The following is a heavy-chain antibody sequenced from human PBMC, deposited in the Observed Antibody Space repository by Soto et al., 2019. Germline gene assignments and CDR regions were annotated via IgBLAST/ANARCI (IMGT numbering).Heavy chain of an antibody. CDR3: ARDRISGYCSGGSCYYYYYGMDV. D-gene: IGHD2-15*01. CDR1: GFTFSSYS. CDR2: ISSSSSYI. Sequence: PGGSLRLSCAAYGFTFSSYSMNWVRQAPGKGLEWVSSISSSSSYIYYADSVKGRFTISRDNAKNSLYLQMNSLRAEDTAVYYCARDRISGYCSGGSCYYYYYGMDVWGQGTTVTVSS. J-gene: IGHJ6*02. V-gene: IGHV3-21*01.